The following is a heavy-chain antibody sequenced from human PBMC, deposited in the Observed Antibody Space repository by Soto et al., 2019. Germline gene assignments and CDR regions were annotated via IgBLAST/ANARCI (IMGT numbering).Heavy chain of an antibody. CDR3: ARGQGVTPAALYNWFDP. CDR1: GGTFSSYT. Sequence: GASVKVSCKASGGTFSSYTISWVRQAPGQGLEWMGRIIPILGIANYAQKFQGRVTITADKSTSTAYMELSSLRSEDTAVYYCARGQGVTPAALYNWFDPWGQGTLVTVSS. J-gene: IGHJ5*02. D-gene: IGHD2-2*01. CDR2: IIPILGIA. V-gene: IGHV1-69*02.